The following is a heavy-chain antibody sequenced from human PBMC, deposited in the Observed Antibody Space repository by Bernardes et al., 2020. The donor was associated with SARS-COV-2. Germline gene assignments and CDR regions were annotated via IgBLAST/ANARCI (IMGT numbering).Heavy chain of an antibody. CDR3: AKDLQADYSSDGDYYYYAMDI. V-gene: IGHV3-23*01. CDR1: GFTFSSYW. D-gene: IGHD4-4*01. Sequence: GGSLRLSCAASGFTFSSYWMSWVRQAPGKGLEWVAGISGSGSSASYADSVKGRFTISRDNFKNTLYLQMNNLRGEDTALYFCAKDLQADYSSDGDYYYYAMDIWGQGTTVTVSS. J-gene: IGHJ6*02. CDR2: ISGSGSSA.